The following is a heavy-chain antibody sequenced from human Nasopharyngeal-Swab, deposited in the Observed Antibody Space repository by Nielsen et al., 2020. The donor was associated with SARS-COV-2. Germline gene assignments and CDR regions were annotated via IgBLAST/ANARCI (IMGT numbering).Heavy chain of an antibody. D-gene: IGHD6-6*01. V-gene: IGHV3-21*01. J-gene: IGHJ3*02. CDR2: ISSSSYI. CDR1: GFTFSSYS. Sequence: GGSLRLSCAASGFTFSSYSMNWVRQAPGKGLEWVSSISSSSYIYYADSVKGRFTISRDNAKNSLYLQMNSLRAEDTAVYYCARDSPSSIAARPDAFDIWGQGTMVTVSS. CDR3: ARDSPSSIAARPDAFDI.